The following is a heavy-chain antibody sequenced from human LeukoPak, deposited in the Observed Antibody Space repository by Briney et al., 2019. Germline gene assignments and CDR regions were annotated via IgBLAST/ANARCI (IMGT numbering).Heavy chain of an antibody. CDR2: IKQDGSEK. V-gene: IGHV3-7*01. CDR3: ARDHPNPYYDFWSGYSFFDY. D-gene: IGHD3-3*01. Sequence: GGSLRLSCAASGFTFSSYSMNWVRQAPGKGLEWVANIKQDGSEKYYVDSVKGRFTISRDNAKNSLYLQMNSLRAEDTAVYYCARDHPNPYYDFWSGYSFFDYWGQGTLVTVSS. J-gene: IGHJ4*02. CDR1: GFTFSSYS.